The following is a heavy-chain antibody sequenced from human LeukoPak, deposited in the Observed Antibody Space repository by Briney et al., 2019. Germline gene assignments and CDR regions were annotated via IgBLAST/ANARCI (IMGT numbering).Heavy chain of an antibody. CDR3: ATVRLLGDYYYYYGMDV. V-gene: IGHV1-24*01. J-gene: IGHJ6*02. CDR2: FDPEDGET. CDR1: GYTLTELS. Sequence: ASAKVSCKVSGYTLTELSMHWVRQAPGKGLEWMGGFDPEDGETIYAQKFQGRVTMTEDTSTDTAYMELSSLRSEDTAVYYCATVRLLGDYYYYYGMDVWGQGTTVTVSS. D-gene: IGHD2-15*01.